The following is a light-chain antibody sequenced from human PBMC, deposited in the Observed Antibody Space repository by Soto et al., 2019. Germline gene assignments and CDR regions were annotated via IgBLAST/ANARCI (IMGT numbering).Light chain of an antibody. Sequence: DIQLPQSPSFLSASIGDRVSITCRASQGIATYLAWYQQQPGKAPKLLIYGASTLQSGVPSRFSGSGSGTEFTLTISSLQPDDFATYYCQHYNSFPWTFGPGTKVDIK. CDR1: QGIATY. CDR3: QHYNSFPWT. CDR2: GAS. V-gene: IGKV1-9*01. J-gene: IGKJ1*01.